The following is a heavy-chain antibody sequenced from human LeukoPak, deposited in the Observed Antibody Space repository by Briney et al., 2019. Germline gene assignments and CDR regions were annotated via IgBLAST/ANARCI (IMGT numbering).Heavy chain of an antibody. Sequence: PGGSPRLSCAASGFTFSTYNMNWVRQAPGKGLEWVSYISSSSSSIYYADSVKGRFTISRDNAKNSLYLQMNSLRDEDTAVYYCARSGGDSGVAFDIWGQGTMVTVSS. V-gene: IGHV3-48*02. CDR1: GFTFSTYN. J-gene: IGHJ3*02. D-gene: IGHD2-21*02. CDR2: ISSSSSSI. CDR3: ARSGGDSGVAFDI.